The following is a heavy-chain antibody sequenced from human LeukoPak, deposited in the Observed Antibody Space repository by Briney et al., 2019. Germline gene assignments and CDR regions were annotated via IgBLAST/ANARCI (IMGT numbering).Heavy chain of an antibody. CDR2: IRTKINSYAT. Sequence: PGGSLRLSCAGSGFTFSGSAIHWVRQASGKGLEWVGRIRTKINSYATTYAASVQGRFTISRDDSKNTAYLQMNSLKTEDTAVYYCTGPGSGWYFDYWGQGTLVTVSS. CDR3: TGPGSGWYFDY. V-gene: IGHV3-73*01. CDR1: GFTFSGSA. J-gene: IGHJ4*02. D-gene: IGHD6-25*01.